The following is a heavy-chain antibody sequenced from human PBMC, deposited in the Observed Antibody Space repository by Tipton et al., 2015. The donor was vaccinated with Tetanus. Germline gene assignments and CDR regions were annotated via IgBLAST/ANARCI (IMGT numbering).Heavy chain of an antibody. CDR1: GGTFTNYA. V-gene: IGHV1-69*01. CDR3: ARAPQYSERRDFDC. Sequence: QVQLVQSGAEMKKPGSSVKVSCKASGGTFTNYALSWVRQAPGQGLEWVGGITPIFGTTNSAPKFQGRVTITADESTNTAYMELSSLTSEDTAVYYCARAPQYSERRDFDCWGQGTLVTVSS. J-gene: IGHJ4*02. D-gene: IGHD1-1*01. CDR2: ITPIFGTT.